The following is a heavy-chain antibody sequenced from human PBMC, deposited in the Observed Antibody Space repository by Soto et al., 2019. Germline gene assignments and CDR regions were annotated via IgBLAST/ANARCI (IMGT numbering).Heavy chain of an antibody. CDR3: ARPHCSSTSCYYYGMDV. Sequence: GGSLRLSCAASGFTFSSYSMNWVRQAPGKGLEWVSSISSSSSYIYYADSVKGRFTISRDNAKNSLYLQMNSLRAEDTAVYYCARPHCSSTSCYYYGMDVWGQGTTVTVSS. CDR2: ISSSSSYI. V-gene: IGHV3-21*01. CDR1: GFTFSSYS. D-gene: IGHD2-2*01. J-gene: IGHJ6*02.